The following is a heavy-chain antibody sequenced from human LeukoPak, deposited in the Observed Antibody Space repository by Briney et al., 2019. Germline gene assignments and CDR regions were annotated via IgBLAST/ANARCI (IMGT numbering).Heavy chain of an antibody. CDR2: INPNSGGT. D-gene: IGHD3-10*01. Sequence: GASVKVSCKASGFTFTAYYMHWVRQAPGQGLEWMGWINPNSGGTNYAQKFQGRVTMTRDTSISTAYMELSRLRSDDTAVYYCARGAGSTYYYYYYMDVWGKGTTVTVSS. CDR3: ARGAGSTYYYYYYMDV. J-gene: IGHJ6*03. V-gene: IGHV1-2*02. CDR1: GFTFTAYY.